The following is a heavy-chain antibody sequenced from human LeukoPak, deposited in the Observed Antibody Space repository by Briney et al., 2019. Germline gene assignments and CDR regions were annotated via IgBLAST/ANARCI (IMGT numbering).Heavy chain of an antibody. CDR2: ISGSGGST. CDR1: GFTFSSYA. V-gene: IGHV3-23*01. J-gene: IGHJ4*02. CDR3: ATVNVYYNSSSYYRYFDF. Sequence: GGSLRLSCAASGFTFSSYAMSWVRQAPGKGLEWVSAISGSGGSTYYADSVKGRFTISRDNSKNTLFLQMDSLRAEDTAVYYCATVNVYYNSSSYYRYFDFWGQGTLVTVSS. D-gene: IGHD3-22*01.